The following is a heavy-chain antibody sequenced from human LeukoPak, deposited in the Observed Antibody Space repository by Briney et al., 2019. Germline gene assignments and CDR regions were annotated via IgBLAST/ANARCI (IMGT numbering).Heavy chain of an antibody. CDR3: ASIRNTYYYDPDAFDI. CDR2: INHSGST. V-gene: IGHV4-34*01. D-gene: IGHD3-22*01. Sequence: PSETLSLTCAVYGGSFSGYYWSWIRQPPGKGLEWIGEINHSGSTNYNPSLKSRVTISVDTSKNQFSLKLSSVTAADTAVYYCASIRNTYYYDPDAFDIWGQGTMVIVSS. CDR1: GGSFSGYY. J-gene: IGHJ3*02.